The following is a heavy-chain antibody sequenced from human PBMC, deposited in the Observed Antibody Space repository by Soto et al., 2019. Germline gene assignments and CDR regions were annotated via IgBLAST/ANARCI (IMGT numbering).Heavy chain of an antibody. CDR3: ARGYYDYVWGSYRSYYFDY. D-gene: IGHD3-16*02. CDR1: GGSFSGYY. CDR2: INHSGST. V-gene: IGHV4-34*01. J-gene: IGHJ4*02. Sequence: SETLSLTCAVYGGSFSGYYWSWIRQPPGKGLEWIGEINHSGSTNYNPSLKSRVTISVDTSKNQFSLKLSPVTAADTAVYYCARGYYDYVWGSYRSYYFDYWGQGTLVTVSS.